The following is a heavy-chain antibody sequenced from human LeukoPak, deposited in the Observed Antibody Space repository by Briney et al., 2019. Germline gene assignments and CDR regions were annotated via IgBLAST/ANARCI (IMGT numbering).Heavy chain of an antibody. CDR3: ARLVSPQGWHYYYSYMDV. D-gene: IGHD6-19*01. J-gene: IGHJ6*03. CDR2: IYYSGST. Sequence: SETLSLTCTVSGGSISSYYWSWIRQPPGKGLEWIGYIYYSGSTNYNPSLKSRVTISVDTSKNQFSLKLSSVTAADTAVYYCARLVSPQGWHYYYSYMDVWGKGTTVTVSS. CDR1: GGSISSYY. V-gene: IGHV4-59*08.